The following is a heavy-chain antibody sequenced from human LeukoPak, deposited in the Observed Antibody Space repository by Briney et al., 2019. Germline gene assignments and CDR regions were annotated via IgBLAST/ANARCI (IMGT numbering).Heavy chain of an antibody. CDR1: GGSISSYY. CDR2: IYYSGST. J-gene: IGHJ4*02. Sequence: PSETLSLTCTVSGGSISSYYWSWIRQPPGKGLEWIGYIYYSGSTNYNPSLKSRVTISVDTSKNQFSLKLSSVTAADTAVYYCARVGLYSSGWSAWGQGTLVTVSS. CDR3: ARVGLYSSGWSA. V-gene: IGHV4-59*01. D-gene: IGHD6-19*01.